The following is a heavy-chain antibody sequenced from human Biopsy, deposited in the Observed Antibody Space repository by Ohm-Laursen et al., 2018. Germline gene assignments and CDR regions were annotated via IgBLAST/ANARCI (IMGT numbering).Heavy chain of an antibody. CDR3: TRGGYYYDSLAYYYWFDP. CDR2: INATTGDT. Sequence: GSSVKVSCKASGYTFTSYHVHWVRQAPGQGLEWMGWINATTGDTNYAQKFQGRVTMTRDTSISTAYVDLSSLRYDDTAVYYCTRGGYYYDSLAYYYWFDPRGQGTLVTVSS. J-gene: IGHJ5*02. D-gene: IGHD3-22*01. V-gene: IGHV1-2*02. CDR1: GYTFTSYH.